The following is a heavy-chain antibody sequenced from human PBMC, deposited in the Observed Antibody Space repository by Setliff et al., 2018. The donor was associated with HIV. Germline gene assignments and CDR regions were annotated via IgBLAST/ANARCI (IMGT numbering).Heavy chain of an antibody. CDR3: ARARRDSYDRGRRNHYYIDV. Sequence: ASVKVSCKASGYTFGSYDINWVRQATGQGLEWMGWMNPNSGNTGCAQKFQGRVTMTRDTSISTAYMELNNLKFEDTAVYYCARARRDSYDRGRRNHYYIDVWGKGSTVTVSS. J-gene: IGHJ6*03. D-gene: IGHD3-22*01. CDR1: GYTFGSYD. CDR2: MNPNSGNT. V-gene: IGHV1-8*02.